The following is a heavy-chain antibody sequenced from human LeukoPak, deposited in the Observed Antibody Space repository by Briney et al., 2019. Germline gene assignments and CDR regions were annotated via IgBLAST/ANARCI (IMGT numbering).Heavy chain of an antibody. CDR1: GFTFSSYI. CDR2: ISSSSSYI. Sequence: PGGSLRLSCAASGFTFSSYIMNWVRQAPGKGLEWVSSISSSSSYIYYADSVKGRFTISRDNAKNSLYLQMNSLRAEDTAVYYCASAYCGGDCYTGWGDVIWGQGTMVTVSS. CDR3: ASAYCGGDCYTGWGDVI. V-gene: IGHV3-21*01. D-gene: IGHD2-21*02. J-gene: IGHJ3*02.